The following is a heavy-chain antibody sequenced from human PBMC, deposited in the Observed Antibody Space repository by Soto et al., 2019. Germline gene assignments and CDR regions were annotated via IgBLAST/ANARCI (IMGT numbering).Heavy chain of an antibody. J-gene: IGHJ4*02. CDR1: GFTASSSY. D-gene: IGHD2-15*01. CDR3: ARHPQMATLTPGY. CDR2: IYSDGST. Sequence: EVQPVESGGGLIQPGGSLRLSCAASGFTASSSYMSWVRQAPGKGLEWVSTIYSDGSTYYTDSVKGRFTISRDNSKNTLFLQMNSLRAEDTAVYYCARHPQMATLTPGYWGQGTLVTVSS. V-gene: IGHV3-53*01.